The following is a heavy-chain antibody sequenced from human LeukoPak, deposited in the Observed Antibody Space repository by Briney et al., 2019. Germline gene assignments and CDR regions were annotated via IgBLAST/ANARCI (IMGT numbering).Heavy chain of an antibody. Sequence: GESLKISCKASGYSFSSFWIGWVRQMPGKGLKWMGIIYPGDSDTRYSPSFQGQVTTSADRSNSTAYLQWSSLTASDTAMYYCARPTCSGGSCSPSWFDPWGQGTLVTVSS. J-gene: IGHJ5*02. CDR3: ARPTCSGGSCSPSWFDP. CDR2: IYPGDSDT. V-gene: IGHV5-51*01. CDR1: GYSFSSFW. D-gene: IGHD2-15*01.